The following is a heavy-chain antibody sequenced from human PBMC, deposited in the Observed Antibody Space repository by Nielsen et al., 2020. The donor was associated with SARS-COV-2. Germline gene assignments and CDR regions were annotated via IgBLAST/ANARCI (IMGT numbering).Heavy chain of an antibody. D-gene: IGHD3-16*01. CDR2: INTNTGNP. V-gene: IGHV7-4-1*02. CDR1: GFTFSSYA. CDR3: ARGGERDYYYYYGMDV. Sequence: KISCAASGFTFSSYAMHWVRQAPGKGLEWMGWINTNTGNPTYAQGFTGRFVFSLDTSVSTAYLQISSLKAEDTAVYYCARGGERDYYYYYGMDVWGQGTTVTVSS. J-gene: IGHJ6*02.